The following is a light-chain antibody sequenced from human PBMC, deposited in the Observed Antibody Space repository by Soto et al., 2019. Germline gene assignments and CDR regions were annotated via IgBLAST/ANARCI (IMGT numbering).Light chain of an antibody. J-gene: IGLJ1*01. V-gene: IGLV2-14*01. CDR1: SSDVDAYNY. CDR2: EVT. CDR3: SSYTTSKTRV. Sequence: ALTQPASVSGSPGQSITISCTGTSSDVDAYNYVSWYQQYPGKAPRLIIYEVTYRAAGIPSRFSGSKSANTASLTISGLQAEDEADYYCSSYTTSKTRVFGTGTKVTVL.